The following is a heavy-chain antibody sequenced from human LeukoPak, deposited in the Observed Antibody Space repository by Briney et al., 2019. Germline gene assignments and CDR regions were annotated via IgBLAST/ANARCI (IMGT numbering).Heavy chain of an antibody. Sequence: ASVKVSCKASGYTFTSYDINWVRQAPGQGLEWMGWINANNGNTNYAQKLQGRVTMTTDTSTSTAYMELRSLRSDDTAVYYCARGDGENWFDPWGQGTLVTVSS. CDR1: GYTFTSYD. CDR2: INANNGNT. J-gene: IGHJ5*02. CDR3: ARGDGENWFDP. D-gene: IGHD2-21*01. V-gene: IGHV1-18*04.